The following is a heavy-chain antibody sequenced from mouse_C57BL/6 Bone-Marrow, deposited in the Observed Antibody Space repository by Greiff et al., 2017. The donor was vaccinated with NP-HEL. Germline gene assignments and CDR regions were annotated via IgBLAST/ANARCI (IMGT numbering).Heavy chain of an antibody. CDR2: IRSKSNNYAT. V-gene: IGHV10-1*01. Sequence: DVHLVESGGGLVQPQGSLKLSCAASGFSFNTYAMNWVRQAQGKGLEWVARIRSKSNNYATYYADSVKDRFTISRDDSESMLYLQMNNSKTEDTAMYYCLSRFYDYVVEFAYWGQVTLVTVSA. D-gene: IGHD2-4*01. J-gene: IGHJ3*01. CDR3: LSRFYDYVVEFAY. CDR1: GFSFNTYA.